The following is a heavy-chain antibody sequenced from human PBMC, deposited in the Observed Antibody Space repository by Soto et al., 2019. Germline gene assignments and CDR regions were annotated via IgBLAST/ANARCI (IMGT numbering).Heavy chain of an antibody. CDR2: ISYDGSNK. D-gene: IGHD4-17*01. Sequence: QVQLVESGGGVVQPGRSLRLSCAASGFTFSSYGMHWVRQAPGKGLEWVAVISYDGSNKYYADSVKGRFTISRDNSKNTLYLQMNSLRAEDTAVYYCAKDVPTVVTYYFDYWGQGTLVTVSS. J-gene: IGHJ4*02. CDR3: AKDVPTVVTYYFDY. V-gene: IGHV3-30*18. CDR1: GFTFSSYG.